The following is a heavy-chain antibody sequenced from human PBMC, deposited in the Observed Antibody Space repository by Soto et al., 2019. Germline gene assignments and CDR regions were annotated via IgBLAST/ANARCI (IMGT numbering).Heavy chain of an antibody. J-gene: IGHJ6*02. CDR1: GYTFTSYG. CDR2: ISAYNGNT. CDR3: ARDGSSWYQSSLKTDYHYYYGMDV. D-gene: IGHD6-13*01. Sequence: ASVKVSCKASGYTFTSYGISWVRQAPGQGLEWMGWISAYNGNTNYAQKLQGRVTMTTDTSTSTAYMELRSLRSDDTAVYYCARDGSSWYQSSLKTDYHYYYGMDVWG. V-gene: IGHV1-18*01.